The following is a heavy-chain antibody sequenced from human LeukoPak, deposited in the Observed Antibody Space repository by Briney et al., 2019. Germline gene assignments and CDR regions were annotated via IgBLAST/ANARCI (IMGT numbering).Heavy chain of an antibody. J-gene: IGHJ4*02. CDR3: AKDGTSGYYFFDY. V-gene: IGHV3-23*01. CDR1: GFTFSSYA. CDR2: IRGSGGST. Sequence: PGGSLRLSCAASGFTFSSYAMSWVRQAPGKGLEWVSVIRGSGGSTYYADSVKGRFTISRDNSKNTLYLQMNSLRAEDTAVYYCAKDGTSGYYFFDYWGQGTLVTVSS. D-gene: IGHD3-22*01.